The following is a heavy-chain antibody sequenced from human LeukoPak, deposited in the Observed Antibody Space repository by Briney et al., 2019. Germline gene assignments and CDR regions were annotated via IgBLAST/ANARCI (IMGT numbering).Heavy chain of an antibody. CDR2: IYPGDSDT. J-gene: IGHJ6*02. V-gene: IGHV5-51*01. D-gene: IGHD3-10*01. CDR1: GYSFNAYY. CDR3: ARLMTLVRGGLKRLPRSCGMDV. Sequence: GESLKISCKGSGYSFNAYYIAWVRQMPGKDLEWMGAIYPGDSDTTYSPSLQGQVIISADKSATTAYLQWNSLKASDTAIYYCARLMTLVRGGLKRLPRSCGMDVWGQGTTVTVS.